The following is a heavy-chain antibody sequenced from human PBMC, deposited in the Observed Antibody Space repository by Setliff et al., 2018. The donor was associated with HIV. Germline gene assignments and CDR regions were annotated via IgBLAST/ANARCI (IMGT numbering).Heavy chain of an antibody. CDR2: IYYTGGT. CDR1: GYSISSGYY. V-gene: IGHV4-38-2*02. CDR3: ARGREVIRDTYYSYFYMDV. Sequence: PSETLSLTCTVSGYSISSGYYWGWIRQPPGKGLTWIGSIYYTGGTYYNPSLRSGFTLSVDTSKNQFSLTLNSVTAADTAVYYCARGREVIRDTYYSYFYMDVWSRGTPVTVSS. J-gene: IGHJ6*04. D-gene: IGHD3-22*01.